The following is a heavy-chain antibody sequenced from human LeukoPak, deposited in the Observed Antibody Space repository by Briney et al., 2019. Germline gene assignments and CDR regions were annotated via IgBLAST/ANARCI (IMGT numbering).Heavy chain of an antibody. J-gene: IGHJ6*03. CDR2: MNPNSGNT. CDR3: ARTGPTYYYYYYMDV. Sequence: ASVKVSCKASGYTLTSYDINWVRQATGQGLEWMGWMNPNSGNTGYAQKFQGRVTMTRNTSISTAYMELSSLRSEDTAVYYCARTGPTYYYYYYMDVWGKGTTVTVSS. D-gene: IGHD1-14*01. CDR1: GYTLTSYD. V-gene: IGHV1-8*01.